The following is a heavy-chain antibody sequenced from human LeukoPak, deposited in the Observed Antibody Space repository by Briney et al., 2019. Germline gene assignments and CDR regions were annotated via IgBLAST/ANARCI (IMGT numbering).Heavy chain of an antibody. V-gene: IGHV4-31*11. CDR2: IYYSGST. J-gene: IGHJ4*02. Sequence: SETLSLTCAVSGGSISSSSGNCWTWVRQHPGKGLEWIGYIYYSGSTYYNPSLKSRVTISVDTSKNQFSLKLSSVTAADTAVYYCARDQVSSWNFDYWGQGTLVTVSS. CDR3: ARDQVSSWNFDY. D-gene: IGHD6-6*01. CDR1: GGSISSSSGNC.